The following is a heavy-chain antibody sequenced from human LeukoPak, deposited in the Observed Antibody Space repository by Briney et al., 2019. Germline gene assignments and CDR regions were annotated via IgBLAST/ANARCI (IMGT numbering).Heavy chain of an antibody. D-gene: IGHD3-16*01. V-gene: IGHV1-2*02. CDR2: INPNSGGT. J-gene: IGHJ6*03. CDR3: ARNAVFGSYYYYYMDV. Sequence: ASVKVSCKASGYTFTGYYMHWVQQAPGQGLEWMGWINPNSGGTNYAQKFQGRVTMTRDTSISTAYMELSRLRSDDTAVYYCARNAVFGSYYYYYMDVWGKGTTVTISS. CDR1: GYTFTGYY.